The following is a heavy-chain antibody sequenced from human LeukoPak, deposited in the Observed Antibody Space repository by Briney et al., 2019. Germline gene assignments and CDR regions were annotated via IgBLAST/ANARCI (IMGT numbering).Heavy chain of an antibody. CDR1: GGAIRSNY. Sequence: KPSETLSLTCTVSGGAIRSNYWSWIRQTPEKGLEWIAYINYSGNTNNNPSLKSRVTISIDTSKSQFSLKLSSVTAADTAIYYCARHGQDTGNFYAHFDYWGQGTLVTVSS. J-gene: IGHJ4*02. V-gene: IGHV4-59*08. CDR3: ARHGQDTGNFYAHFDY. CDR2: INYSGNT. D-gene: IGHD1-26*01.